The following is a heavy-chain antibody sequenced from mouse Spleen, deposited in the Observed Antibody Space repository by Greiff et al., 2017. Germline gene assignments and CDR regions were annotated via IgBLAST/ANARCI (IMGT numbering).Heavy chain of an antibody. D-gene: IGHD1-1*01. Sequence: VQLQQSGAELAKPGASVKMSCKASGYTFTSYWMHWVKQRPGQGLEWIGYINPSTGYTEYNQKFKDKATLTADKSSSTAYMQLSSLTSEDSAVYYCARSYDVGYWGQGTTLTVSS. CDR2: INPSTGYT. V-gene: IGHV1-7*01. J-gene: IGHJ2*01. CDR1: GYTFTSYW. CDR3: ARSYDVGY.